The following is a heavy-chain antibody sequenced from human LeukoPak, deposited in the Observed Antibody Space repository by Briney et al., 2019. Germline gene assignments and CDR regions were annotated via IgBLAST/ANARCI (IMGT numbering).Heavy chain of an antibody. D-gene: IGHD6-13*01. J-gene: IGHJ4*02. CDR1: GFTFSDYY. CDR2: ISSSGSTI. CDR3: ARGGEYSSSWYGNLNY. Sequence: GGSLRLSCAASGFTFSDYYMSWIRQAPGKGPEWVSYISSSGSTIYCADSVKGRFTISRDNAKNSLYLQMNSLRAEDTAVYYCARGGEYSSSWYGNLNYWGQGTLVTVSS. V-gene: IGHV3-11*01.